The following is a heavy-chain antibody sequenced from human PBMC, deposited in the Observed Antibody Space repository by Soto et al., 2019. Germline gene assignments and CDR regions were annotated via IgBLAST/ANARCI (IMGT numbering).Heavy chain of an antibody. CDR2: IGPYNSDT. J-gene: IGHJ5*02. CDR1: GYTFNNYC. D-gene: IGHD6-13*01. V-gene: IGHV1-18*01. Sequence: ASVNVSCKSSGYTFNNYCISWVRQAPGQGLECMGWIGPYNSDTNYAQKLQGRVTMTTDTSTSTAYMELRSLRSDDTAVYYCARDSQHVWFDPWGQGTPVTVSS. CDR3: ARDSQHVWFDP.